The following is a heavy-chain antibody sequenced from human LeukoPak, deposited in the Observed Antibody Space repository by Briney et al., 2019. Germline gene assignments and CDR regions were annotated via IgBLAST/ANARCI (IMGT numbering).Heavy chain of an antibody. CDR3: AKWDHYGDYAHPANYGMDV. CDR1: GFTFSTYW. D-gene: IGHD4-17*01. J-gene: IGHJ6*02. CDR2: ISGSGGST. Sequence: GGSLRLSCSASGFTFSTYWMSWVRQAPGKGLEWVSAISGSGGSTYYADSVKGRFTISRDNSKNTLYLQMNSLRAEDTAVYYCAKWDHYGDYAHPANYGMDVWGQGTTVTVSS. V-gene: IGHV3-23*01.